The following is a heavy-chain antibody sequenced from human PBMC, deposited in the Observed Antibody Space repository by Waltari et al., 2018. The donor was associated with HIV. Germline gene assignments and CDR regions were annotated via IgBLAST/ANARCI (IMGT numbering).Heavy chain of an antibody. J-gene: IGHJ6*03. D-gene: IGHD6-19*01. Sequence: QVQLVESGGGVVQPGRSLRLSCAASGFTFSSYGMHWVRQAPGKGREWVEVIWYVGSNKYYADPVNGRFTISRDNSKNTLHLQMISLRAEDTAVYYCARDRQQWLVLYMDVWGKGTTVTVSS. CDR3: ARDRQQWLVLYMDV. V-gene: IGHV3-33*01. CDR1: GFTFSSYG. CDR2: IWYVGSNK.